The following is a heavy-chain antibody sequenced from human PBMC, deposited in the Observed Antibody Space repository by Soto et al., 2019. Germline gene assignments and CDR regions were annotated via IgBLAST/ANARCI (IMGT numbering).Heavy chain of an antibody. CDR3: AKVSRFLDSGLI. CDR1: GFTFSTSA. V-gene: IGHV3-23*01. D-gene: IGHD3-10*01. CDR2: ISGGGGPT. J-gene: IGHJ3*02. Sequence: EVQLLESGGGLVQPGGSLRLSCTASGFTFSTSAMTWVRQAPGKGLEWVSAISGGGGPTYYADSVKGRFTISRDNSKNTLYLQMNSLRADDTAVYYCAKVSRFLDSGLIWGQGTLVTVSS.